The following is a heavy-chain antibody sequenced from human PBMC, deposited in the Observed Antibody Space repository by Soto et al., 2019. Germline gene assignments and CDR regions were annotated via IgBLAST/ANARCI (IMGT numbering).Heavy chain of an antibody. D-gene: IGHD3-10*01. CDR2: IYYSGST. J-gene: IGHJ5*02. V-gene: IGHV4-31*03. CDR1: GGSISSGGYY. Sequence: QVQLQESGPGLVKPSQTLSLTCTVSGGSISSGGYYWSWIRQHPGKGLEWIGYIYYSGSTYYNPSLKSRVTISVDTSKNQFSLKLSSVTAADTAVYYCARGTYGSGSPGWFDPWGQGTLVTVSS. CDR3: ARGTYGSGSPGWFDP.